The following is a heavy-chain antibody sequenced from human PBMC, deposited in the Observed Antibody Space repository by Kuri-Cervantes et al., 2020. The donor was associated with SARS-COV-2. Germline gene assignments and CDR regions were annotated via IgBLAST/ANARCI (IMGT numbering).Heavy chain of an antibody. V-gene: IGHV1-18*01. D-gene: IGHD3-9*01. CDR2: ISAYNGNT. CDR3: ARDRRYDILTGYSSYYYYYMDV. J-gene: IGHJ6*03. CDR1: GGTFSSYA. Sequence: ASVKVSCKASGGTFSSYAISWVRQAPGQGLEWMGWISAYNGNTNYAQKLQGRVTMTTDTSTSTAYMELSSLRPEDTAVYYCARDRRYDILTGYSSYYYYYMDVWGKGTTVTVSS.